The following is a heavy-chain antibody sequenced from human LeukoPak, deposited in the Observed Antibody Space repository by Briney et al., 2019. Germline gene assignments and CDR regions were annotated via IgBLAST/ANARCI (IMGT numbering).Heavy chain of an antibody. CDR1: GFTVSSTY. Sequence: GGSLRLSCAAAGFTVSSTYMSWVRQAPGKGLEWVSYISSSSSTIYYADSVKGRFTISRDNAKNSLYLQMNSLRAEDTAVYYCARVSGFYWGQGTLVTVSS. J-gene: IGHJ4*02. V-gene: IGHV3-48*01. CDR3: ARVSGFY. CDR2: ISSSSSTI.